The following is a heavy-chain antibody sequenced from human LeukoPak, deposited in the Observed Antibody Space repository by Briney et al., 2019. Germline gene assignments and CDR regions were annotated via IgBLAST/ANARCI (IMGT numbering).Heavy chain of an antibody. J-gene: IGHJ4*02. D-gene: IGHD3-22*01. CDR1: GYTFTSYG. V-gene: IGHV1-18*01. Sequence: ASVKVSCKASGYTFTSYGISWVRQAPGQGLEWMGWISAYNGNTNYAQKLQGRVTMTTDTSTSTAYMELRSLRSDDTAVYYCARDLGYDSSGYYRTPAYFDYWGQGTLVTVSS. CDR2: ISAYNGNT. CDR3: ARDLGYDSSGYYRTPAYFDY.